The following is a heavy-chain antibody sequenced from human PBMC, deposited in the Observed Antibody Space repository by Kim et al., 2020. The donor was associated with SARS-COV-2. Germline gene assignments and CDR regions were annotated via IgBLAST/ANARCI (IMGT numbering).Heavy chain of an antibody. CDR2: IYYSGST. CDR1: GGSISSYY. CDR3: ARGSSVIWPFDAFDI. D-gene: IGHD6-6*01. V-gene: IGHV4-59*13. J-gene: IGHJ3*02. Sequence: SETLSLTCTVSGGSISSYYWSWIRQPPGKGLEWIGYIYYSGSTNYNPSLKSRVTISVDTSKNQFSLKLSSVTAADTAVYYCARGSSVIWPFDAFDIWGQGTMVTVSS.